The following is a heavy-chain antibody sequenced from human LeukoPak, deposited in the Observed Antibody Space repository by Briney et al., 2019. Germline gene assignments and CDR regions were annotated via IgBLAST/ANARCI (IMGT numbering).Heavy chain of an antibody. D-gene: IGHD3-3*01. Sequence: MTSETLSLTCTVSGGSISSYYWSWIRQPAGKGLEWIGRIYTSGSTNYHPSLKSRVTMSVDTSKNQFSLKLSSVTAADTAVYYCGRGNYDFWSGFNWFDTWGQGTLVTVSS. CDR3: GRGNYDFWSGFNWFDT. V-gene: IGHV4-4*07. J-gene: IGHJ5*02. CDR2: IYTSGST. CDR1: GGSISSYY.